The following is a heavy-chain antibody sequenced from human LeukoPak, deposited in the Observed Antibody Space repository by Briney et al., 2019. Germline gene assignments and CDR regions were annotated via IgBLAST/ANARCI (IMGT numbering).Heavy chain of an antibody. J-gene: IGHJ4*02. CDR2: IYPGDSHT. CDR3: ARLVVAANYFDY. Sequence: ESLKISCKGSGYSFTSYWIGWVRQMPGKGLEGMGIIYPGDSHTRYTPSFQGEVTISDEKSISSAYLQWSSLKASDTAMYYCARLVVAANYFDYWGEGTLVTVSS. V-gene: IGHV5-51*01. D-gene: IGHD2-15*01. CDR1: GYSFTSYW.